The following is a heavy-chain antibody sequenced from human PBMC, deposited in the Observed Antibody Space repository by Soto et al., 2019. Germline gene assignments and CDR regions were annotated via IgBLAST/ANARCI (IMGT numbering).Heavy chain of an antibody. J-gene: IGHJ5*02. CDR2: IYYNGST. CDR3: ARAGEDIVVVPAANNWFDP. D-gene: IGHD2-2*01. V-gene: IGHV4-59*01. CDR1: GGSISSYY. Sequence: SETLSLTCTVSGGSISSYYWSWIRQPPGKGLEWIGYIYYNGSTNYNPSIKSRVTISVDTSKNQFSLKLSSVTAADTAVYYCARAGEDIVVVPAANNWFDPWGQGTLVTVSS.